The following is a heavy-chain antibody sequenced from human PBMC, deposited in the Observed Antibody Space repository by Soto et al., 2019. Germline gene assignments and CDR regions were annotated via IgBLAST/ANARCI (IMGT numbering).Heavy chain of an antibody. V-gene: IGHV1-69*13. Sequence: ASVKVSCKASGGTFSSNAISWVRQAPGQGLEWMGGIIPIFGTANYAQKFQGRVTITADESTSTAYMELSSLRSEDTAVYYCARDKAGRRFGELLGGMDVWGQGTTVTVS. D-gene: IGHD3-10*01. CDR2: IIPIFGTA. CDR1: GGTFSSNA. CDR3: ARDKAGRRFGELLGGMDV. J-gene: IGHJ6*02.